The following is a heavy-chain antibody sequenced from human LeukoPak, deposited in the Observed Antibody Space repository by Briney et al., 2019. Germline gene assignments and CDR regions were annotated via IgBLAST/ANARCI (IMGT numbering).Heavy chain of an antibody. D-gene: IGHD6-13*01. Sequence: PSETLSLTCTVSGGSISSSSYYWGWIRQPPGKGLEWIGSIYYSGSTYYNPSLKSRVTISVDTSKNQFSLKLSSVTAADTAVYYCARDVAAAAGGADYWGQGTLVTVSS. V-gene: IGHV4-39*07. CDR1: GGSISSSSYY. J-gene: IGHJ4*02. CDR2: IYYSGST. CDR3: ARDVAAAAGGADY.